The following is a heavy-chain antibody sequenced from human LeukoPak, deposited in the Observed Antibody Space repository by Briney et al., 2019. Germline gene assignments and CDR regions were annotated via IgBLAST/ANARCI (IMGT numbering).Heavy chain of an antibody. D-gene: IGHD4-23*01. CDR1: GFTFRNYA. CDR2: ISGGGDST. V-gene: IGHV3-23*01. Sequence: GGSLRLSCAASGFTFRNYAMTWVRQAPGKGLEWVSAISGGGDSTYYADSVKGRFTISRDNSKNTLYLQMNSLRAEDTALYYCAKTKITVVILDSWGQGALVTVSS. J-gene: IGHJ4*02. CDR3: AKTKITVVILDS.